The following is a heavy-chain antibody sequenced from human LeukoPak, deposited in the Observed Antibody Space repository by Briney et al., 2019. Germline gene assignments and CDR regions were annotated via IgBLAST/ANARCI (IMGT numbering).Heavy chain of an antibody. CDR1: GGSISSYY. Sequence: PSETLSLTCTVSGGSISSYYWSWLRQPPGKGLEWIGYIYYSGSTSYNPSLKSRVTISVDTSKNQFSLKLSSVTAADTAVYYCARGYSGSYGRFDYWGQGTLVTVSS. V-gene: IGHV4-59*01. CDR2: IYYSGST. J-gene: IGHJ4*02. CDR3: ARGYSGSYGRFDY. D-gene: IGHD1-26*01.